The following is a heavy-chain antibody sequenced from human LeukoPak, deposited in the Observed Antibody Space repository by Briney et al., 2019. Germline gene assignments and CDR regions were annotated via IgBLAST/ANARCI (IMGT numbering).Heavy chain of an antibody. CDR1: GGSISSSSYY. Sequence: SETLSLTCTVSGGSISSSSYYWGWIRQPPGKGLEWIGSIYYSGSTYYNPSLKSRVTISVDTSKNQFSLKLSSVTAADTAVYYCARQAYYSNSQGYWGQGTLVTVSS. D-gene: IGHD4-11*01. CDR3: ARQAYYSNSQGY. V-gene: IGHV4-39*01. CDR2: IYYSGST. J-gene: IGHJ4*02.